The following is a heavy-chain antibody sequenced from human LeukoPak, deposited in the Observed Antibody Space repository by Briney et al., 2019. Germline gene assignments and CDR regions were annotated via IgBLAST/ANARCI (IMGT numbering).Heavy chain of an antibody. CDR2: IYYSGST. CDR1: GGSISSSSYY. Sequence: SETLSLTCTVSGGSISSSSYYWGWIRQPPGKGLEWIGSIYYSGSTYYNPSLKSRVTISVDTSKNQFSLKLSSVTAADTAVYYCARKLYYGSGSWRRPYYMDVWGKGTTVTISS. J-gene: IGHJ6*03. D-gene: IGHD3-10*01. V-gene: IGHV4-39*07. CDR3: ARKLYYGSGSWRRPYYMDV.